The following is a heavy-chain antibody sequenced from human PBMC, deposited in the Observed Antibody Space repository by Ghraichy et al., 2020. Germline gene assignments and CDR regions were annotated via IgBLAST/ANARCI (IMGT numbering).Heavy chain of an antibody. CDR1: GFSFSSYS. CDR2: IGDSSRDI. D-gene: IGHD2-2*01. Sequence: GGSLRLSCAASGFSFSSYSMKWVRQAPGKGLEWVSSIGDSSRDIYYADSVKGRFTISRDNAKNSLYLQMNSLRAEDTALYYCARDRSSIPYGMDAWGLGTTVTVSS. V-gene: IGHV3-21*01. J-gene: IGHJ6*02. CDR3: ARDRSSIPYGMDA.